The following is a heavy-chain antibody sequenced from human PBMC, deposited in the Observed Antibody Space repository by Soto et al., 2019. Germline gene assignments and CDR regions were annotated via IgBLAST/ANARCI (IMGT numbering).Heavy chain of an antibody. V-gene: IGHV4-34*01. D-gene: IGHD1-7*01. CDR2: INHSGST. CDR1: GGSFSGYY. CDR3: ACRTGTTGKGQDY. Sequence: PSETLSLTCAVYGGSFSGYYWSWIRQPPGKGLEWIGEINHSGSTNYNPSLKSRVTISVDTSKNQFSLKLSSVTAADTAVYYCACRTGTTGKGQDYWGQGTLVTVSS. J-gene: IGHJ4*02.